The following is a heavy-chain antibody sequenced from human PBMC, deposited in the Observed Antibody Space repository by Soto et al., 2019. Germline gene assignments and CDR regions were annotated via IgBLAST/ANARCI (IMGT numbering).Heavy chain of an antibody. CDR3: ARRGGTILAPLP. D-gene: IGHD2-2*01. CDR1: GYTFTGYF. CDR2: INPNSGVT. Sequence: GASVKVSCKASGYTFTGYFIHWVRQAPGEGLEWVGYINPNSGVTKYAPRFLGRVTITRDTSIRTAYMDLNNLRSDDTAVYFCARRGGTILAPLPCGPGPLVTVSS. V-gene: IGHV1-2*02. J-gene: IGHJ5*02.